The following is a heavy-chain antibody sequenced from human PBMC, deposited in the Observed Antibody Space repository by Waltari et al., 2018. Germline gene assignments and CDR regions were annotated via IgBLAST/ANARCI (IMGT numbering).Heavy chain of an antibody. Sequence: QVQLVQSGAEVKKPGSSVKVSCKASGGTFSSYAISWVRQAPGQGLEWMGGIIPIFGTANYAQKFQGRVTITADESTSTAYMELSSLRSEDTAVYYCARDEIVVVPAEIDYYYGMDVWGQGTTVTVSS. CDR3: ARDEIVVVPAEIDYYYGMDV. CDR1: GGTFSSYA. CDR2: IIPIFGTA. V-gene: IGHV1-69*13. J-gene: IGHJ6*02. D-gene: IGHD2-2*01.